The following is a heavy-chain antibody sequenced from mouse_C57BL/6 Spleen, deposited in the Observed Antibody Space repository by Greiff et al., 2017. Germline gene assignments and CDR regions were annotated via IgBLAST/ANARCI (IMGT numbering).Heavy chain of an antibody. CDR1: GYTFTSYW. J-gene: IGHJ2*01. Sequence: QVHVKQPGAELVKPGASVKMSCKASGYTFTSYWITWVKQRPGQGLEWIGDIYPGSGSTNYNEKFKSKATLTGDTSSSTAYMQLSSLTAEDSAVYYCARDHYFDYWGQGTTLTVSS. CDR3: ARDHYFDY. V-gene: IGHV1-55*01. CDR2: IYPGSGST.